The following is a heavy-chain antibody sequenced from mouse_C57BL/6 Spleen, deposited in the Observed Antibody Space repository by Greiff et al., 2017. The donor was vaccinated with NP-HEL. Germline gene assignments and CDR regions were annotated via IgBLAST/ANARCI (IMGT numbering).Heavy chain of an antibody. Sequence: QVQLQQSGPELVKPGASVKISCKASGYAFSSSWMNWVKQRPGKGLEWIGRIYPGDGDTNYNGKFKGKATLTADKSSSTAYMQLSSLTSEDSAVYFCAREGEWLLWFAYWGQGTLVTVSA. CDR1: GYAFSSSW. V-gene: IGHV1-82*01. J-gene: IGHJ3*01. CDR2: IYPGDGDT. D-gene: IGHD2-3*01. CDR3: AREGEWLLWFAY.